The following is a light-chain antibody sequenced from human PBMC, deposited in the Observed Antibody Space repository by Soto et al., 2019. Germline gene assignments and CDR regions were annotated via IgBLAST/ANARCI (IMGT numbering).Light chain of an antibody. CDR3: SSYASSSSYV. CDR2: AVS. V-gene: IGLV2-14*01. CDR1: SSDVGGYDH. J-gene: IGLJ1*01. Sequence: QSVLTQPASVSGSPGQSITMSCTGTSSDVGGYDHVSWYQQHPGRVPRLIIYAVSNRPSGVSNRFSGSKSDNTASLTISGLQAEDEADYYCSSYASSSSYVFGTGTKVTVL.